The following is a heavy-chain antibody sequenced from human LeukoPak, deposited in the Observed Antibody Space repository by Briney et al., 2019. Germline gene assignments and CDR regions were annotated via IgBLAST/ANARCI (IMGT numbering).Heavy chain of an antibody. CDR2: IIPIFGTA. CDR3: ARPAAGRIAVAVFDY. D-gene: IGHD6-19*01. V-gene: IGHV1-69*05. Sequence: GSSVKVSCKASGGTFSSYAISWVRQAPGQGLEWMGGIIPIFGTANYAQKFQGRVTITTDESTSTAYMELSSLRSEDTAVYYCARPAAGRIAVAVFDYWGQGTLATVSS. CDR1: GGTFSSYA. J-gene: IGHJ4*02.